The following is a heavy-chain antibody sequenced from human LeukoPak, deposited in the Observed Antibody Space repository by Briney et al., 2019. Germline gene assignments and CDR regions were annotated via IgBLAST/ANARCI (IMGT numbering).Heavy chain of an antibody. D-gene: IGHD3-3*01. CDR2: ISGSGGST. Sequence: GGSLRLSCAASGFTFSSYAMSCVRQAPGKGLEWVSAISGSGGSTYYADSVKGRFTISRDNSKNTLYLQMNSLRAEDTAVYYCAKVKRFLEWVSNNWFDPWGQGTLVTVSS. V-gene: IGHV3-23*01. CDR1: GFTFSSYA. CDR3: AKVKRFLEWVSNNWFDP. J-gene: IGHJ5*02.